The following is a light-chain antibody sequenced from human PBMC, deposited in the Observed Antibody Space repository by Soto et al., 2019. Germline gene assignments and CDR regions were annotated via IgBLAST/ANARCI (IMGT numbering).Light chain of an antibody. V-gene: IGKV3-15*01. CDR1: QSVGSD. Sequence: EIVISQSPATLSVSQGETVTLSCRASQSVGSDLAWYQQKPGQAPRLLIYGASTRATGIPARFSGSGSGTEFTLTISSLQSEDFAVYHCQQYNNGPPWAFGQGTKVDI. CDR2: GAS. J-gene: IGKJ1*01. CDR3: QQYNNGPPWA.